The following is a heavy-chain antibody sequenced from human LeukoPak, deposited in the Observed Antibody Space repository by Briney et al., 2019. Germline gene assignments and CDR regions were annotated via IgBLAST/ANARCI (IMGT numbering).Heavy chain of an antibody. J-gene: IGHJ4*02. Sequence: GGSLRLSCAASGFTFSSYSMHGVRQAPGKGLEWVEVISYDGSNKYYADSVKGRFTISRDNSKNTLYLQMDSLRAEDTAVYYCAKAEDTAMVDYWGQGTLVTVSS. CDR1: GFTFSSYS. V-gene: IGHV3-30*18. D-gene: IGHD5-18*01. CDR3: AKAEDTAMVDY. CDR2: ISYDGSNK.